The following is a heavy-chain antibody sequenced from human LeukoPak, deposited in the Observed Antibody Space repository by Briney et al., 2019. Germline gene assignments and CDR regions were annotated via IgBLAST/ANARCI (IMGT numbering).Heavy chain of an antibody. Sequence: GGSLRLSCAASGFTFDDYAMHWVRQAPGKSMEWVSGISWNSGSIGYADSVKGRFTISRDNAKNSLYLQMNSLRAEDTALYYCAKGRINMVRGASEYWGQGTLVTVFS. J-gene: IGHJ4*02. CDR2: ISWNSGSI. CDR3: AKGRINMVRGASEY. CDR1: GFTFDDYA. D-gene: IGHD3-10*01. V-gene: IGHV3-9*01.